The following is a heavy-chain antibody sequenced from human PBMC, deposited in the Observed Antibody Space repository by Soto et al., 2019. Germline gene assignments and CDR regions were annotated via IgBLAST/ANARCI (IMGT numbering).Heavy chain of an antibody. CDR1: GGSISSADYY. Sequence: SETLSLTCTVSGGSISSADYYWSRFRQPPGKGLEWIGYIYYSGSTYYNPSLKSRVTISVDTSKNQFSLKLSSVTAADTAVYYCASRRSRGRALLFDPWGQGTLVTVSS. V-gene: IGHV4-30-4*01. CDR3: ASRRSRGRALLFDP. J-gene: IGHJ5*02. D-gene: IGHD1-26*01. CDR2: IYYSGST.